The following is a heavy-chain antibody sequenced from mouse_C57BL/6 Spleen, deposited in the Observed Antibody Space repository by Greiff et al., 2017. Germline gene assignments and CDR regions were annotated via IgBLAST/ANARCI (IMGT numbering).Heavy chain of an antibody. D-gene: IGHD2-2*01. V-gene: IGHV1-64*01. CDR1: GYTFTSYW. Sequence: QVHVKQPGAELVKPGASVKLSCKASGYTFTSYWMHWVKQRPGQGLEWIGMIHPNSGSPNYNEKFKSKATLTVDKSSSTAYMQLSSLTSEDSAVYYCARSRLSYGYDGGIAYWGQGTSVTVSS. J-gene: IGHJ4*01. CDR2: IHPNSGSP. CDR3: ARSRLSYGYDGGIAY.